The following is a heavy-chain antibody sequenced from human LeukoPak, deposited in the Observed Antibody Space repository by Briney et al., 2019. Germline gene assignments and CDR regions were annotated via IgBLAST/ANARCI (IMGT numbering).Heavy chain of an antibody. J-gene: IGHJ4*02. CDR1: GFTFDDYD. V-gene: IGHV3-20*04. CDR3: ARPRGVLEAYFDY. CDR2: INWNGGST. Sequence: GGSLRLSCAASGFTFDDYDMSWVRQAPGKGLEWVSGINWNGGSTAYADSVKGRFTISRDNAKNSLYLQMNSLRAEDTALYYCARPRGVLEAYFDYWGQGTLVTVSS. D-gene: IGHD6-13*01.